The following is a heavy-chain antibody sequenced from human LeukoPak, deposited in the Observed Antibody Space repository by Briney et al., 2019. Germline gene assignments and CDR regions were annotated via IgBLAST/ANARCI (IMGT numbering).Heavy chain of an antibody. D-gene: IGHD6-6*01. CDR2: INHSGST. Sequence: PSETLSLTCAVYGGSFSGYYWSWIRQPPGKGLEWIGEINHSGSTNYNPSLKSRVTISVDTSKNQFSLKLSSVTAADTAVYYCARVSVAAHPHVDYWGQGTLVTVSS. V-gene: IGHV4-34*01. J-gene: IGHJ4*02. CDR3: ARVSVAAHPHVDY. CDR1: GGSFSGYY.